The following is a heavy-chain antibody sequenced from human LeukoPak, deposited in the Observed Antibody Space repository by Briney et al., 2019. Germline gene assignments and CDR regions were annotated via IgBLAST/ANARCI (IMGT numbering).Heavy chain of an antibody. V-gene: IGHV3-53*01. D-gene: IGHD3-16*01. Sequence: GGSLRLSCAASGFHVSDKYMSWVRQAPGRGLEWVSVVYVSGDTYYADSVRGRFTISRDNSKNMLYLQMNSLKDEDTAVYYCARAGGSWDFDFWGRGTLVTVSS. CDR1: GFHVSDKY. J-gene: IGHJ2*01. CDR2: VYVSGDT. CDR3: ARAGGSWDFDF.